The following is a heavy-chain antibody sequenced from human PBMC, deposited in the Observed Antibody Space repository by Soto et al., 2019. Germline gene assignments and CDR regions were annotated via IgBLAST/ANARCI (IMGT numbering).Heavy chain of an antibody. D-gene: IGHD1-26*01. J-gene: IGHJ4*01. CDR1: GDSVSSNSAG. CDR2: TYYRSKWYY. CDR3: ARGEQYSGRIFDY. Sequence: QTLSLTCVITGDSVSSNSAGCSWVRHSPSRGLEWLGRTYYRSKWYYEYAVSVRGRITINPDTSKNQYSLQLNSVTPEDTAVYFCARGEQYSGRIFDYWGQGTLVTVYS. V-gene: IGHV6-1*01.